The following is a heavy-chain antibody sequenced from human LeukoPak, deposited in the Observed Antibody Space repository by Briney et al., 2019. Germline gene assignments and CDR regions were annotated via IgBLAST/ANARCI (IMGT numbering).Heavy chain of an antibody. D-gene: IGHD4-17*01. V-gene: IGHV4-59*08. CDR3: ARRLREWYFDL. CDR1: GGSISSYY. CDR2: IYYSGST. J-gene: IGHJ2*01. Sequence: SSETLSLTCTVSGGSISSYYWSWIRQPPGKGLEWIGYIYYSGSTNYNPSLKSRVTISVDTSKNQFSLKLSCVTGAYTAVYSCARRLREWYFDLWGRGTLVTVSS.